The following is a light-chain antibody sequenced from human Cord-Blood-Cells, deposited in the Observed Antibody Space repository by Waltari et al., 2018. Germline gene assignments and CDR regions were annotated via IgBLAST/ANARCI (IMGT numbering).Light chain of an antibody. V-gene: IGKV1-39*01. CDR3: QQSYSTPYT. J-gene: IGKJ2*01. Sequence: IQMTQSPSSLSASVGDRVTITCRASQSISSHLNWYQQKPGKAPKLLIYAASSLQSGVPSRFSGSGSGTDFTLTISSLQPEDFATYYCQQSYSTPYTFGQGTKLEIK. CDR2: AAS. CDR1: QSISSH.